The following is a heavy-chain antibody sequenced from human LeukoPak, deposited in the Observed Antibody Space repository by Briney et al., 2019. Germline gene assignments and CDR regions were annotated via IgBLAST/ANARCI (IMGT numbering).Heavy chain of an antibody. CDR2: ISGSGGST. Sequence: GGSLRLSCGVSGFTFSSYGMSWVRQAPGKGLEWVSAISGSGGSTYYADSVKGRFTISRDNSKNTLYLQMNSLRAEDTAVYYCAKSKQQLRNYYYYYMDVWGKGTTVTVSS. J-gene: IGHJ6*03. CDR1: GFTFSSYG. D-gene: IGHD6-13*01. CDR3: AKSKQQLRNYYYYYMDV. V-gene: IGHV3-23*01.